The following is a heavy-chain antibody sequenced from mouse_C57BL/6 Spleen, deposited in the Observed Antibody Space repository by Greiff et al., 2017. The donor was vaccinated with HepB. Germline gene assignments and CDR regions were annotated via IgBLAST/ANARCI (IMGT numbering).Heavy chain of an antibody. V-gene: IGHV1-62-2*01. Sequence: QVQLKESGAELVKPGASVKLSCKASGYTFTEYTIHWVKQRSGQGLEWIGWFYPGSGSIKYNEKFKDKATLTADKSSSTVYMELSRLTSEDSAVYFCARHGRTGKGVYYYAMDYWGQGTSVTVSS. CDR1: GYTFTEYT. CDR3: ARHGRTGKGVYYYAMDY. D-gene: IGHD4-1*01. J-gene: IGHJ4*01. CDR2: FYPGSGSI.